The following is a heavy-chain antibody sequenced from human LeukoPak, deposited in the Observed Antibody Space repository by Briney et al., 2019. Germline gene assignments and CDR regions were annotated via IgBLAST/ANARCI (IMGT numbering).Heavy chain of an antibody. V-gene: IGHV1-8*02. D-gene: IGHD6-13*01. J-gene: IGHJ1*01. CDR1: GYTLTSYG. Sequence: ASVKVSCKASGYTLTSYGISWVRQAPGQGLEWMGWMNPNSGNTAYAQKFQGRVTMTRNTSISTAYMELSSLRSDDTAVYYCARGGGSTWTQRGYFHPWGQGTLVTVSS. CDR3: ARGGGSTWTQRGYFHP. CDR2: MNPNSGNT.